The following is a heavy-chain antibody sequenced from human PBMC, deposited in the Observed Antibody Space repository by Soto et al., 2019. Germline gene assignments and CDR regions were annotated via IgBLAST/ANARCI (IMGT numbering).Heavy chain of an antibody. CDR1: CFTISGNY. Sequence: EVQLVESGGGLIQPGGSLRLSCAASCFTISGNYITWVRQAPGKGREWVSVIFSGDNTFYSDSVKGRFTISRDSSKNTVYLQMNRLRGDDTAVYFCATGLTLPVRPSFDTWGQGTLLTVSS. CDR3: ATGLTLPVRPSFDT. CDR2: IFSGDNT. J-gene: IGHJ5*02. V-gene: IGHV3-53*01. D-gene: IGHD2-21*02.